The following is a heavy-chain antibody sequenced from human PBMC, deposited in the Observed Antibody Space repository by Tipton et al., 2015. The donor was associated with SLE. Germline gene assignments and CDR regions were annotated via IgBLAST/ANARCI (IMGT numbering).Heavy chain of an antibody. J-gene: IGHJ3*02. V-gene: IGHV1-69*04. CDR2: IIPILGIA. CDR3: ATSPSSTFPHAFEI. CDR1: GGTFSNSG. D-gene: IGHD6-13*01. Sequence: QSGAEVKKPGSSVKVSCKASGGTFSNSGFSWVRQAPGQGLEWMGGIIPILGIAKYAQKFQGRVTITADTSTSTAYMELSSLRSEDTAVYYCATSPSSTFPHAFEIWGQGTMVTVSS.